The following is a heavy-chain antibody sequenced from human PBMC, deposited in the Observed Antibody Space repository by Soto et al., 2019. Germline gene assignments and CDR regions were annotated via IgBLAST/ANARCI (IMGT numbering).Heavy chain of an antibody. J-gene: IGHJ5*02. CDR2: INHSGST. CDR3: ARSTSGWYQNWFDP. D-gene: IGHD6-19*01. V-gene: IGHV4-34*01. CDR1: GGSFSGYY. Sequence: SETLSLTCAVYGGSFSGYYWSWIRQPPGKGLEWIGEINHSGSTNYNPSLKSRVTISVDTSKNQFSLKLSSVTAADTAVYYCARSTSGWYQNWFDPWGQGTLVTVSS.